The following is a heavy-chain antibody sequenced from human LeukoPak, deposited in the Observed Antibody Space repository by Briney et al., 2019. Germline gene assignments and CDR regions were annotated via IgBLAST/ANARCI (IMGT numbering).Heavy chain of an antibody. Sequence: GASVKVSCKASGGTFSSYAISWVRQAPGQGLEWMGRIIPILGIANYAQKFQGRVTITADKSTSTAYMELSSLRSDDTAVYYCAASRGGFDAFDIWGQGTMVTVSS. V-gene: IGHV1-69*04. CDR3: AASRGGFDAFDI. CDR2: IIPILGIA. CDR1: GGTFSSYA. J-gene: IGHJ3*02. D-gene: IGHD6-25*01.